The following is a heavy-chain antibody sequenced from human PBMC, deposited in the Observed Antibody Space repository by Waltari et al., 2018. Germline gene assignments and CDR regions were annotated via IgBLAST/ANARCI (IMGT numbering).Heavy chain of an antibody. Sequence: EVQLVESGGGLVQPGGSLRLSCAASGFTFSSYAMHWVRQAPGKGLEYVSAISSNGGSTYYANSVKGRFTISRDNSKNTLYLQMGSLRAEDMAVYYCARDITMVRGVIPGAFDIWGQGTMVTVSS. CDR3: ARDITMVRGVIPGAFDI. J-gene: IGHJ3*02. D-gene: IGHD3-10*01. V-gene: IGHV3-64*01. CDR1: GFTFSSYA. CDR2: ISSNGGST.